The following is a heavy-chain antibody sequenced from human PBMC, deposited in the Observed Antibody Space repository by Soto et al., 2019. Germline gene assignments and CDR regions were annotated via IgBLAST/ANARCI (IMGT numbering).Heavy chain of an antibody. CDR3: ARPPGPSEYNYFDY. J-gene: IGHJ4*02. V-gene: IGHV3-33*01. Sequence: GGSLRLSCAASGFTFSSYGMHWVRQAPGKGLEWVAVIWYDGSNKYYADSVKGRFTISRDNSKNTLYLQMNSLRAEDTAVYYCARPPGPSEYNYFDYWGQGTLVTVSS. CDR2: IWYDGSNK. D-gene: IGHD6-6*01. CDR1: GFTFSSYG.